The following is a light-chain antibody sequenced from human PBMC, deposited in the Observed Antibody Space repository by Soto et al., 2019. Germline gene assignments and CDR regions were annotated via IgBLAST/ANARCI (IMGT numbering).Light chain of an antibody. CDR3: AAWDDSLNGPV. J-gene: IGLJ2*01. Sequence: QSVLTQPPSASGTPGQRGTISCSGRSANIGSNTVNWYQQLPGTAPKLLIYSNNQRPSGVPDRFSGSKSGTSASLAISGLQSEDEADYYCAAWDDSLNGPVFGGGTKLTVL. CDR1: SANIGSNT. CDR2: SNN. V-gene: IGLV1-44*01.